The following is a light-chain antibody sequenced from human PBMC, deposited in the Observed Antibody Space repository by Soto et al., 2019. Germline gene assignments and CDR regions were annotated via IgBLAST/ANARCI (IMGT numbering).Light chain of an antibody. V-gene: IGKV3-20*01. CDR3: QQYGSSPPLT. J-gene: IGKJ4*01. CDR2: GAS. CDR1: QSVSSIY. Sequence: EIVLTQSPGTPSLSPGERATLSCRASQSVSSIYLAWYQQKPGQAPRLLIYGASSRATGIPDRFSGSGSGTDFTLTISRLEPEDFAVYYCQQYGSSPPLTFGGGTKVEIK.